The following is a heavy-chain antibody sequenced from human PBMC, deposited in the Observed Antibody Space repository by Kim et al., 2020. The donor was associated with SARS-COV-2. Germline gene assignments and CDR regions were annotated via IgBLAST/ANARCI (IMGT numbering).Heavy chain of an antibody. V-gene: IGHV4-59*13. D-gene: IGHD3-10*01. CDR3: ARARGSGRAFDY. CDR2: IYYSGST. Sequence: SETLSLTCTVSGGSISSYYWSWIRQPPGKGLEWIGYIYYSGSTNYNPSLKSRVTISVDTSKNQFSLKLSSVTAADTAVYYCARARGSGRAFDYWGQGTLVTVSS. CDR1: GGSISSYY. J-gene: IGHJ4*02.